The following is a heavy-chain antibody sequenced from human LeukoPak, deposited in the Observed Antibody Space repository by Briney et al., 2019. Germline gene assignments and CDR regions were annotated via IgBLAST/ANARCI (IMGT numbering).Heavy chain of an antibody. CDR2: ISSSSNYI. D-gene: IGHD6-25*01. CDR1: GFTFSTYS. CDR3: ARVIAAFFDY. J-gene: IGHJ4*02. Sequence: GGSLRLSCAASGFTFSTYSPNWVRQAPGKGLEWVSSISSSSNYIYYADSVKGRFTISRDNAKNSLYLQMNSLRAEDTAVYYCARVIAAFFDYWGQGALVTVSS. V-gene: IGHV3-21*01.